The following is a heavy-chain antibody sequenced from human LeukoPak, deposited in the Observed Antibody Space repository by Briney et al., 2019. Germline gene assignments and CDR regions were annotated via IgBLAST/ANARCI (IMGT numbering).Heavy chain of an antibody. CDR2: INHSGST. J-gene: IGHJ4*02. V-gene: IGHV4-34*01. CDR1: GFTFSSYS. CDR3: ARGGY. Sequence: GSLRLSCAASGFTFSSYSMNWIRQPPGKGLEWIGEINHSGSTNYNPSLKSRVTISVDTSKNQFSLKLSSVTAADTAVYYCARGGYWGQGTLVTVSS.